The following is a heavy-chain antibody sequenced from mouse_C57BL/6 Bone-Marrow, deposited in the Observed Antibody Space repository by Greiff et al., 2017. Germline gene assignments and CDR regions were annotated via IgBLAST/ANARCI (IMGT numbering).Heavy chain of an antibody. CDR3: AREGLTGTCWYFDV. D-gene: IGHD4-1*01. J-gene: IGHJ1*03. V-gene: IGHV1-69*01. Sequence: QVQLQQPGAELVMPGASVKLSCKASGYTFTSYWMHWVKQRPGQGLEWIGEIDPSDSSTNYNQKFKGKSTLTVDKSSSTAYMQLSSLTSEDSAVYYCAREGLTGTCWYFDVWGTGTTVTVSS. CDR2: IDPSDSST. CDR1: GYTFTSYW.